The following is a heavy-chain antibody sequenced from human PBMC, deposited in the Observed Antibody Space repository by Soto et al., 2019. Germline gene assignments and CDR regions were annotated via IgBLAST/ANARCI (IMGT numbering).Heavy chain of an antibody. Sequence: SGHTLVNPPQTLTLTCTFSGFSLSTSGVGVGWIRQPPGKALEWLALIYWNDDKRYSPSLKSRLTLTKDTSKNQVVLTMTNKDPVDTATYYGAHSIVATITSSDNWFDPWGQGTLVNVSS. D-gene: IGHD5-12*01. J-gene: IGHJ5*02. CDR3: AHSIVATITSSDNWFDP. CDR2: IYWNDDK. CDR1: GFSLSTSGVG. V-gene: IGHV2-5*01.